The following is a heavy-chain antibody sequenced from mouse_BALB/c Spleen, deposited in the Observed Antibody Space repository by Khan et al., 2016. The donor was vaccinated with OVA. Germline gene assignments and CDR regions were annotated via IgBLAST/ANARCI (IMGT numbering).Heavy chain of an antibody. CDR3: ASSYYYGDYFDY. D-gene: IGHD1-1*01. V-gene: IGHV5-17*02. J-gene: IGHJ2*01. Sequence: EVELVESGGGLVQPGGSRKLSCVASGFTFSSYGMHWVRQAPEKGLEWVAYISGDSSTLYYADTVKGRFTISRDNPKNTLFLQMTSLMSEDTAMDYCASSYYYGDYFDYWGPGTTLTVSA. CDR2: ISGDSSTL. CDR1: GFTFSSYG.